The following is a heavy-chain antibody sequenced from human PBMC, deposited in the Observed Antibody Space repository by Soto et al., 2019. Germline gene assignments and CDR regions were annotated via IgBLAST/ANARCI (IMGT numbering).Heavy chain of an antibody. CDR2: INHSGST. D-gene: IGHD4-17*01. V-gene: IGHV4-34*01. CDR3: ARLGGDYSDAFDI. J-gene: IGHJ3*02. CDR1: GGSFSGYY. Sequence: QVQLQQWGAGLLKPSETLSLTCAVYGGSFSGYYWSWIRQPPGKGLEWIGEINHSGSTNYNPSLKKRVPKSVNTFKNQFSPKVSSVTAADTAVDYWARLGGDYSDAFDIWGQGTMVTVSS.